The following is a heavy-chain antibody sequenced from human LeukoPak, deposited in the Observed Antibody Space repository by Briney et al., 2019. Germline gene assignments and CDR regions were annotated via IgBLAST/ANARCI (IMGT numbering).Heavy chain of an antibody. V-gene: IGHV3-21*01. CDR1: GFTFSSYS. CDR2: ISSSSSYI. Sequence: PGGSLRLSCAASGFTFSSYSMNWVRQAPGKGLEWVSAISSSSSYIYYADSVKGRFTISRDNAKNSLYLQMNSLRAEDTAVYYCASDFPDSSGYYYPHWGQGTLVAVSS. D-gene: IGHD3-22*01. CDR3: ASDFPDSSGYYYPH. J-gene: IGHJ4*02.